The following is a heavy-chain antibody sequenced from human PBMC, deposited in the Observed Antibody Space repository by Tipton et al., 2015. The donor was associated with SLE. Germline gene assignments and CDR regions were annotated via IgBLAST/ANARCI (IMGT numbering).Heavy chain of an antibody. Sequence: SLRLSCAASGFTFSSYWMSWVRQAPGKGLEWVANIKQDGSEKYYVDSVKGRFTISRDNSKNTLYLQMNSLRAEDTAVYYCAKVPDYYDSSGYYFQHWGQGTLVTVSS. V-gene: IGHV3-7*05. D-gene: IGHD3-22*01. CDR1: GFTFSSYW. CDR3: AKVPDYYDSSGYYFQH. J-gene: IGHJ1*01. CDR2: IKQDGSEK.